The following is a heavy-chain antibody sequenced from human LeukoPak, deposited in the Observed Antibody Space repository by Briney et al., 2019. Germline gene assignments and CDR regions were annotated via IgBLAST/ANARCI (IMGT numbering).Heavy chain of an antibody. V-gene: IGHV1-2*02. CDR2: INPNSGGT. J-gene: IGHJ4*02. CDR3: ARQVGNNYYAAYFDC. CDR1: GYTFTGYY. D-gene: IGHD3-10*01. Sequence: ASVKVSCKASGYTFTGYYMHWVRQAPGQGLEWMGWINPNSGGTNYAQKFQGRVTMTRDTSISTAYLQWSSLKASDTAIYYCARQVGNNYYAAYFDCWGQGTLVTVSS.